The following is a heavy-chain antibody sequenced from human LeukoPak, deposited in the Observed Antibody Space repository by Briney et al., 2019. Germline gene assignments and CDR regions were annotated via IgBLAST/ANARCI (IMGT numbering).Heavy chain of an antibody. CDR1: GFTFSGSG. Sequence: PGGSLRLSCAASGFTFSGSGMHWVRQAPGKGLEWVAFIRYHGSDKFYADSVKGRFTISRDNSKNTLYLQMNSLRPEDTSVYYCARSPISWYFDYWGQGTLVTVSS. D-gene: IGHD6-13*01. CDR2: IRYHGSDK. V-gene: IGHV3-30*02. J-gene: IGHJ4*02. CDR3: ARSPISWYFDY.